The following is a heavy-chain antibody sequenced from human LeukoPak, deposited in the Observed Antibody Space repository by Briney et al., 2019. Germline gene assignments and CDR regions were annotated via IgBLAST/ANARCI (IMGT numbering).Heavy chain of an antibody. CDR3: AAGEVAVAAFDY. V-gene: IGHV1-58*02. Sequence: SVKVSCKASGFTFTNSAMQWVRQARGQRLEWIGWIVVGSGNTNYAQKFQERVTITRDMSTSTAYMELSSLRSEDTAVYYCAAGEVAVAAFDYWGQGTLVTVSS. D-gene: IGHD6-19*01. CDR2: IVVGSGNT. J-gene: IGHJ4*02. CDR1: GFTFTNSA.